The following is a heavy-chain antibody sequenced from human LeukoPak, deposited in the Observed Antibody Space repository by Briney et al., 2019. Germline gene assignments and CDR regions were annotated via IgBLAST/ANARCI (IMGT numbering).Heavy chain of an antibody. CDR2: IRYDGSNK. J-gene: IGHJ4*02. CDR1: GFTFSSYG. D-gene: IGHD2-15*01. CDR3: ATNGGLGYCSGGSCLLIDH. V-gene: IGHV3-30*02. Sequence: GGSLRLSCAASGFTFSSYGMHWVRQAPGKGLEWVAFIRYDGSNKYYADSVKGRFTISRDNSKNTLYLQMNSLRAEDTAVYYCATNGGLGYCSGGSCLLIDHWGQGTLVTVSS.